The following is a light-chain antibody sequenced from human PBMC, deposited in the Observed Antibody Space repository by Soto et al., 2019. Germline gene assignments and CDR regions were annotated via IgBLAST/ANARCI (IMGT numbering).Light chain of an antibody. CDR2: DAS. V-gene: IGKV1-5*01. Sequence: DIQMTQSPSTLSASVGDRVTITCLASQSISSWLAWYQQKPGKAPKLLIYDASSLESGVPSRFSGSGSGTEFTLTISSLQPDDFATYYCQQYNSYSPTFGQGTRREI. J-gene: IGKJ5*01. CDR3: QQYNSYSPT. CDR1: QSISSW.